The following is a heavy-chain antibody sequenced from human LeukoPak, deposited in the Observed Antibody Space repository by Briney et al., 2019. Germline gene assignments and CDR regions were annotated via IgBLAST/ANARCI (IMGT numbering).Heavy chain of an antibody. J-gene: IGHJ4*02. V-gene: IGHV3-23*01. CDR1: GLSFSSYA. CDR2: IGGSGGST. CDR3: AKGGSGSYYKKGFDY. Sequence: GGSLRLSCAASGLSFSSYAMSWVRQAPGKGLEWVSSIGGSGGSTYYADSVKGRFTISRDNSKNTLYVQMNSLTGEDAAVYYCAKGGSGSYYKKGFDYWGQGTLVTVSS. D-gene: IGHD3-10*01.